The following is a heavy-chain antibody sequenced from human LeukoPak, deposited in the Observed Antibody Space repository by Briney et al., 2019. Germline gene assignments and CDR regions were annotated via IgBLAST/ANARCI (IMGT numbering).Heavy chain of an antibody. J-gene: IGHJ3*02. CDR3: ARRGVGMATRASDI. CDR2: IYYSGST. Sequence: SETLSLTCTVSGGSISSSSYYWGWIRQPPGKGLEWIGSIYYSGSTYYNPSLKSRVTISVDTSKNQFSLKLSSVTAADTAVYYCARRGVGMATRASDIWGQGTMVTVSS. V-gene: IGHV4-39*01. D-gene: IGHD5-24*01. CDR1: GGSISSSSYY.